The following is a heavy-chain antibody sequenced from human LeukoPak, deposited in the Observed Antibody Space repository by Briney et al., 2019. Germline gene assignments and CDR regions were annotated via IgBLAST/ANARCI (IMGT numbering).Heavy chain of an antibody. V-gene: IGHV1-2*06. CDR1: GYTFTGYY. Sequence: ASVKVSCKASGYTFTGYYMHWVPQAPGQGLEWMGRINPNSGGTNYAQKFQGRVTMTRDTSISTAYMELSRLRSDDTAVYYCARRGIAAAGTDYWGQGTPVTVSS. CDR3: ARRGIAAAGTDY. J-gene: IGHJ4*02. D-gene: IGHD6-13*01. CDR2: INPNSGGT.